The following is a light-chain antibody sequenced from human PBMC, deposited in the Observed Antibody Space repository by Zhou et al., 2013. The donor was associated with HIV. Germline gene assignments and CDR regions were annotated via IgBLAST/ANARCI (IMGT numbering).Light chain of an antibody. J-gene: IGKJ4*01. Sequence: DIVMTQSPLSLAVTPGEPASISCRSAQSLLHSNGDTYLDWYFQKPGQSPQLLIYLNSNRASGVPDRFSGSGSGTDFTLKISRLEAGDVGIYYCMQALQTPLTFGGGTKVEI. CDR1: QSLLHSNGDTY. V-gene: IGKV2-28*01. CDR3: MQALQTPLT. CDR2: LNS.